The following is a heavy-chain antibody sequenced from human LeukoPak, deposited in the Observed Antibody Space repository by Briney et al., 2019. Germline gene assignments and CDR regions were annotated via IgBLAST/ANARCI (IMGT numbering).Heavy chain of an antibody. CDR3: ARERSTVTTFDY. D-gene: IGHD4-17*01. Sequence: GGSLRLSCAASGFTFSSYAMHWVRQAPGKGLEWVAVISYDGSNKYYADSVKGRFTISRDNSKNTLYLQMNSLRAEDTAVYYCARERSTVTTFDYWGQGTLVTVSS. J-gene: IGHJ4*02. CDR2: ISYDGSNK. V-gene: IGHV3-30-3*01. CDR1: GFTFSSYA.